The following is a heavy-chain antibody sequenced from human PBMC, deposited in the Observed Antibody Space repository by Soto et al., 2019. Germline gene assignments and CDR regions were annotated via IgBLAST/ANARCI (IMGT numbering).Heavy chain of an antibody. CDR1: GGTFSTYA. J-gene: IGHJ4*02. D-gene: IGHD1-26*01. CDR2: IIPISGTT. V-gene: IGHV1-69*01. Sequence: QVQLVQSGAEVKKPGSWVKVSCKASGGTFSTYAITWVRQAPGQGLEWLGGIIPISGTTDYARRFQGRVTITAAESTSTVFIELSSLTSEDTAVYYCATGVGAYYFDYWGQGTLVTVSS. CDR3: ATGVGAYYFDY.